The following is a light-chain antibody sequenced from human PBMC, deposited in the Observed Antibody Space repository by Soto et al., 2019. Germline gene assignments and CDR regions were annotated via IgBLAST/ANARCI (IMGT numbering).Light chain of an antibody. J-gene: IGLJ1*01. Sequence: QSVLTQPPSAAGSPGQSVTISCTGTSSDVGGYNSVSWYQQHPGKAPKLVIFAVNKRPSGVPDRFPGSKSGNTASLNVSGLQTEDEADYYCNSYADSNSFGFRTGTKVTVL. CDR1: SSDVGGYNS. V-gene: IGLV2-8*01. CDR3: NSYADSNSFG. CDR2: AVN.